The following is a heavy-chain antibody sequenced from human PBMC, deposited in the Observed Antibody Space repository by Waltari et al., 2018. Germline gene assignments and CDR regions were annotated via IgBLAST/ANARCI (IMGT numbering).Heavy chain of an antibody. D-gene: IGHD4-17*01. V-gene: IGHV4-39*01. Sequence: QLQLQESGPGLVKPSETLSLPCTVPGGSISSSSSSRGWLRQPPGKGREWIGSIYYSGSTYYNPSLKSRVTISVDTSKNQFSLKLSSVTAADTAVYYCARQGPYGDPLDYWGQGTLVTVSS. J-gene: IGHJ4*02. CDR2: IYYSGST. CDR3: ARQGPYGDPLDY. CDR1: GGSISSSSSS.